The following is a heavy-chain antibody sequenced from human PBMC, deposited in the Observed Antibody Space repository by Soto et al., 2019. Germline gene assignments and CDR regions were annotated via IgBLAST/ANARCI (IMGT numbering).Heavy chain of an antibody. D-gene: IGHD3-22*01. CDR1: GYKFTTYW. CDR2: IYPGDSDT. CDR3: ATRGYDYSGYPFPFKS. J-gene: IGHJ5*01. V-gene: IGHV5-51*01. Sequence: HGESLKSSCKGAGYKFTTYWIGWGRQMPGKGLDWMVNIYPGDSDTRYSPSFQGQGLISADRCLRTAYRQSMSLKGSETAVYYRATRGYDYSGYPFPFKSWCKGTRVTVS.